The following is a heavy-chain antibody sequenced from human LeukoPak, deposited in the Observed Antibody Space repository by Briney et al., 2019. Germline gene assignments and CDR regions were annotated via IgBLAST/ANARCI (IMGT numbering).Heavy chain of an antibody. J-gene: IGHJ4*02. CDR3: ARGSTTWYY. D-gene: IGHD1-14*01. V-gene: IGHV4-59*01. Sequence: SETLSLTCTVSGGSISTYYWSWIRQPPGKRLGWIGYVYDTGSTDHNPSLKSRVTISVDTSKNQFSLKLSSVTAADTAVYYCARGSTTWYYWGQGTLVTDSS. CDR1: GGSISTYY. CDR2: VYDTGST.